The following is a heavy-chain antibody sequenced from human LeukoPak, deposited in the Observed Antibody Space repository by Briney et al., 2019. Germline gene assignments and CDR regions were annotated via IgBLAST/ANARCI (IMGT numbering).Heavy chain of an antibody. D-gene: IGHD6-13*01. CDR2: ISGSGDST. J-gene: IGHJ6*02. CDR1: GFTFSSYA. V-gene: IGHV3-23*01. Sequence: GGSLRLSCAASGFTFSSYAMSWVRQAPGKGLEWVSAISGSGDSTFYADFVKGRFTISRDNSKNTLYLQMNSLRAEDTAVYYCARDSFHSSSWGGGMDVWGQGTTVTVSS. CDR3: ARDSFHSSSWGGGMDV.